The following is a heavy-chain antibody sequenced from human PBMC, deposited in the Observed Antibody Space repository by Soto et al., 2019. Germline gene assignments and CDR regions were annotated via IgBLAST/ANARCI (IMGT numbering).Heavy chain of an antibody. J-gene: IGHJ3*02. Sequence: EVQLLESGGGLVQPGESLRLSCTVSGFIFGNYMMTWVRQAPGKGLEWVATIRDSGDSPYYADSVKGRFTISRDNSKNILYLQMDSLGADDTAVYYCAPHVYCSGGSCHYDAFDIRGQGAMVTVSS. CDR3: APHVYCSGGSCHYDAFDI. V-gene: IGHV3-23*01. D-gene: IGHD2-15*01. CDR2: IRDSGDSP. CDR1: GFIFGNYM.